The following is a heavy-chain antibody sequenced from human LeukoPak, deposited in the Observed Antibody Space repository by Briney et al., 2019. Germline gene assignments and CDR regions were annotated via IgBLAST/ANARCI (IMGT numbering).Heavy chain of an antibody. D-gene: IGHD6-13*01. CDR2: IKQDGSEK. Sequence: GGSLRLSCAASGFTFSSYWMSWVRQAPGKGLEWVANIKQDGSEKYYVDSVKGRFTISRDNAKNSLYLQMNSLRAEDTAVYYCARGGVSSSWYFYYYYYGMDVWGQGTTVTVSS. J-gene: IGHJ6*02. CDR1: GFTFSSYW. V-gene: IGHV3-7*01. CDR3: ARGGVSSSWYFYYYYYGMDV.